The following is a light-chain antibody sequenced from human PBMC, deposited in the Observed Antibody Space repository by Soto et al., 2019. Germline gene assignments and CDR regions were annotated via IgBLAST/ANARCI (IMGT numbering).Light chain of an antibody. CDR2: TAS. CDR1: QGINNY. CDR3: QQSYRTPT. J-gene: IGKJ5*01. Sequence: DIQMTQSPSSLSASVGDTSTITCRASQGINNYLAWYQQKPGKPPVLLIYTASTLKPGVPSRFSGSGAGTEFTLTISSLQPEDFATYYCQQSYRTPTFGQGTRLDIK. V-gene: IGKV1-27*01.